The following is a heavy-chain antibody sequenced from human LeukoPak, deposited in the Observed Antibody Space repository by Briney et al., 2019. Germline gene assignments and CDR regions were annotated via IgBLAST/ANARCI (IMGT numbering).Heavy chain of an antibody. D-gene: IGHD1-1*01. CDR3: ARVAKERVGGVYYFDY. J-gene: IGHJ4*02. CDR2: IGTAGDT. V-gene: IGHV3-13*01. Sequence: GGSLRLSCAASGFTFSDYDMHWVRQATGKGLEWVSAIGTAGDTYYTGSVKGRFAISRENAKNSLYLQMNSLRAGDTAVYYCARVAKERVGGVYYFDYWGQGTLVTVSS. CDR1: GFTFSDYD.